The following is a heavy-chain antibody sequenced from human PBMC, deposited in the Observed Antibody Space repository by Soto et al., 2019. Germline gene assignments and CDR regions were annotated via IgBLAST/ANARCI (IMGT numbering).Heavy chain of an antibody. D-gene: IGHD4-17*01. J-gene: IGHJ6*02. CDR1: GYTFTSYY. CDR2: INPSGGST. CDR3: ATFTVTTRGYYYYGMDV. V-gene: IGHV1-46*03. Sequence: ASVKVSCKASGYTFTSYYMHWVRQAPGQGLEWMGIINPSGGSTSYAQKFQGRVTMTRDTSTSTAYMELSSLRSEDTAEYYCATFTVTTRGYYYYGMDVWGQGTTVTVS.